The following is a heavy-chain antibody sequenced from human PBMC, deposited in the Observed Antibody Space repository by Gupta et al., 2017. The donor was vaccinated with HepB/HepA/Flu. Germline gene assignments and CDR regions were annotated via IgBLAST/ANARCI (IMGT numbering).Heavy chain of an antibody. Sequence: QVQLQQWGAGLLKPSETLSLTCAVYGGSFSGYYWSWIRQPPGKGLEWIGEINHSGSTNYNPSLKSRVTISVDTSKNQFSLKLSSVTAADTAVYYCARSSREYCSSTSCQEGWFDPWGQGTLVTVSS. CDR1: GGSFSGYY. D-gene: IGHD2-2*01. J-gene: IGHJ5*02. V-gene: IGHV4-34*02. CDR2: INHSGST. CDR3: ARSSREYCSSTSCQEGWFDP.